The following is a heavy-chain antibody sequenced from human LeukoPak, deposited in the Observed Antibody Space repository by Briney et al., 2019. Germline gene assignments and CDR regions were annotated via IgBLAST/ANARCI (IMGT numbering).Heavy chain of an antibody. D-gene: IGHD3-22*01. CDR3: ASGVTYYYDSSGYYTK. CDR1: GYTFTSYY. CDR2: INPSGGST. J-gene: IGHJ4*02. V-gene: IGHV1-46*01. Sequence: GASVKVSCKASGYTFTSYYMHWVRQAPGQGLEWMGIINPSGGSTSYAQKFQGRVTMTRDMSTSTVYMELSSLRSEDTAVYYCASGVTYYYDSSGYYTKWGQGTLVTVSS.